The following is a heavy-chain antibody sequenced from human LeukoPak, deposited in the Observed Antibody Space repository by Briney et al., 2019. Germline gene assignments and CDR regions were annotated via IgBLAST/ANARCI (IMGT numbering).Heavy chain of an antibody. Sequence: PSETLSLTCTVSGGSISSYYWSWIRQPPGKGPEWIGYIYNSGSTNYNPSLKSRVTISVDTSKNQFSLKLSSVTAADTAVYYCARHPYYGSGSEYYYGMDVWGQGTTVTVSS. CDR1: GGSISSYY. CDR3: ARHPYYGSGSEYYYGMDV. V-gene: IGHV4-59*08. CDR2: IYNSGST. D-gene: IGHD3-10*01. J-gene: IGHJ6*02.